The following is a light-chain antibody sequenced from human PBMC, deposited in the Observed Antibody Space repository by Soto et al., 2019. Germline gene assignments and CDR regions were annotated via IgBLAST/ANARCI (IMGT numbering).Light chain of an antibody. CDR1: QAIRSD. V-gene: IGKV1-6*02. CDR3: LQDSSYPLT. Sequence: AIQMTQSPSSLSASVGDRVAITCRASQAIRSDLGWYQQKPGKAPKLLIYAASSLQSGVPSRFSGSGSGTDFTLTISSLQPEDFATYYCLQDSSYPLTFGQGTKVEIK. CDR2: AAS. J-gene: IGKJ1*01.